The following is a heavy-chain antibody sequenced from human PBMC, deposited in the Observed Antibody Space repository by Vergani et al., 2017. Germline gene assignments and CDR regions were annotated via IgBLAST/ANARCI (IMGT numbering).Heavy chain of an antibody. J-gene: IGHJ4*02. CDR1: GGSISSYY. CDR2: IYYSGST. Sequence: QVQLQESGPGLVKPSQTLSLTCTVSGGSISSYYWSWIRQPPGKGLEWIGYIYYSGSTYYNPSLKSRVTISVDTSKNQFSLKLSSVTAADTAVYYCARHSYYYGSGSYSYYFDYWGQGTLVTVSS. CDR3: ARHSYYYGSGSYSYYFDY. D-gene: IGHD3-10*01. V-gene: IGHV4-59*04.